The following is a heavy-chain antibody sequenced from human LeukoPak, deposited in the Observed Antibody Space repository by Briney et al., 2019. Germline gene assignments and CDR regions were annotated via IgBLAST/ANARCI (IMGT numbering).Heavy chain of an antibody. D-gene: IGHD5-24*01. CDR3: AMDSSWLPLKFDY. Sequence: GGSLRLSCAASGFTFSSYGMHWVRQAPGKGLEWVSVLYSGGTTYYADSVKGRFTISRDNSKNTLYLQMNSQRAEDTAVYYCAMDSSWLPLKFDYWGQGTLVTVST. J-gene: IGHJ4*02. CDR1: GFTFSSYG. V-gene: IGHV3-NL1*01. CDR2: LYSGGTT.